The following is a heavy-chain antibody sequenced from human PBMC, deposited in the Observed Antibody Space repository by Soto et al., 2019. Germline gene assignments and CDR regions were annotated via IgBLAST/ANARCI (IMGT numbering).Heavy chain of an antibody. CDR3: AATYYDILTGYYKSFNWFDP. V-gene: IGHV4-39*01. Sequence: SETLSLTCTVSGGSISSSSYYWGWIRQPPGKGLEWIGSIYYSGSTYYNPSLKSRVTISVDTSKNQFSLKLSSVTAADTAVYYCAATYYDILTGYYKSFNWFDPWGQGTLVTAPQ. CDR2: IYYSGST. D-gene: IGHD3-9*01. J-gene: IGHJ5*02. CDR1: GGSISSSSYY.